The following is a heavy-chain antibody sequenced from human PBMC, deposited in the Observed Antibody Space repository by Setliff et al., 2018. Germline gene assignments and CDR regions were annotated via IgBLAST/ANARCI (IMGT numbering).Heavy chain of an antibody. CDR2: ISSSSTYI. J-gene: IGHJ6*03. Sequence: KPGGSLRLSCAASGFTFNTFWMTWVRQAPGKGLEWVTAISSSSTYILYADSVKGRFTISRDNARNALYLQMNSLRAEDTAVYFCAREHPPGALTYMDVWGKGTTVTVSS. V-gene: IGHV3-21*01. CDR1: GFTFNTFW. CDR3: AREHPPGALTYMDV.